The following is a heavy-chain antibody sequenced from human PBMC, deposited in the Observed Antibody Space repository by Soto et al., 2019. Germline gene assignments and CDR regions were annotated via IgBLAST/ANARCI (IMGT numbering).Heavy chain of an antibody. CDR3: ASMIGDPVLSFDS. CDR2: IFYSGST. J-gene: IGHJ5*01. D-gene: IGHD3-10*02. V-gene: IGHV4-59*01. CDR1: GGSISSYY. Sequence: QVQLQESGPGRVKPSETLSLTCTVSGGSISSYYWSWIRQPPGKGLEWIGFIFYSGSTSYNPSLMSRVTISIDTSEYQFSLKLNSVTAADTAVYYCASMIGDPVLSFDSWGQGTLVAVSS.